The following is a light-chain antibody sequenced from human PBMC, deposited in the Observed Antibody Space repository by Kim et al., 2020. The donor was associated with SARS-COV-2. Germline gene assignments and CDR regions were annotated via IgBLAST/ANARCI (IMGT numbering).Light chain of an antibody. CDR2: TNN. V-gene: IGLV1-40*01. CDR1: SSNIGANYI. CDR3: QSYDSSLIGSV. Sequence: QSVLTQPPSVSGAPGQRVTISCTGTSSNIGANYIVHWYQHLPGAAPKLLIYTNNNRPSGVPDRFSASKSGTSASLVITGLQAEDEADYYCQSYDSSLIGSVFGGGTKVTVL. J-gene: IGLJ3*02.